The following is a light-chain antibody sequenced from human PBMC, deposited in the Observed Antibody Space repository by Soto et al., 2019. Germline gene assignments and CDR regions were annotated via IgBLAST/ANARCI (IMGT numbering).Light chain of an antibody. Sequence: EIVLTQSPGTLSLSPGERATLSCRASQSVSSSSLAWYQQKPGQAPRLLIYGASSRAAGIPDRLSGSGSGADFTLTISRLEPADFAIYYCQQYGTSPPTFGQGTKLEI. CDR3: QQYGTSPPT. V-gene: IGKV3-20*01. CDR2: GAS. J-gene: IGKJ1*01. CDR1: QSVSSSS.